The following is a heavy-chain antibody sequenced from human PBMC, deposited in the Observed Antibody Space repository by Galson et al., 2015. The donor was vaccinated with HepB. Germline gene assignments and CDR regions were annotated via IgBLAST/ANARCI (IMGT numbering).Heavy chain of an antibody. Sequence: ALRLAGEAAGVCFTSLNGNWVRQYPGKGLEWVSYVSSGTTGGYYADSGRGRFTISRDNAKNGLYLHMKGLRAEDPAVYYCARNPSSYDYYSMDVWGRGTTVTVSS. CDR1: GVCFTSLN. CDR3: ARNPSSYDYYSMDV. V-gene: IGHV3-48*01. J-gene: IGHJ6*02. CDR2: VSSGTTGG.